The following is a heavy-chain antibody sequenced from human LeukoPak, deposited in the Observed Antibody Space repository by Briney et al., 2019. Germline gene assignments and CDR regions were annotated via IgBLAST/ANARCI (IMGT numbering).Heavy chain of an antibody. Sequence: ASVKVSCKASGYTFTSYDINWVRQATGQGLEWMGWMNPNSGNTGYAQKFQGRVTMTRNTSISTAYMELSSLRSEDTAVYYCARDGTVTTGYYYYYGMDVWGQGTTVTVSS. D-gene: IGHD4-11*01. CDR1: GYTFTSYD. CDR2: MNPNSGNT. V-gene: IGHV1-8*01. J-gene: IGHJ6*02. CDR3: ARDGTVTTGYYYYYGMDV.